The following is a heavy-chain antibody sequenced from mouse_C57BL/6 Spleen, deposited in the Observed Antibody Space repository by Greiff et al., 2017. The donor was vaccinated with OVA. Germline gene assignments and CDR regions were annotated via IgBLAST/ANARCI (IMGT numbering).Heavy chain of an antibody. Sequence: EVQLQQSGGDLVKPGGSLKLSCAASGFTFSSYGMSWVRQTPDKRLEWVATISSGGSYTYYPDSVKGRFTISRDNAKNTLYLQMSSLKSEDTAMYYCATGMMVTTRYFDYWGQGTTLTVSS. CDR2: ISSGGSYT. CDR1: GFTFSSYG. D-gene: IGHD2-3*01. J-gene: IGHJ2*01. CDR3: ATGMMVTTRYFDY. V-gene: IGHV5-6*01.